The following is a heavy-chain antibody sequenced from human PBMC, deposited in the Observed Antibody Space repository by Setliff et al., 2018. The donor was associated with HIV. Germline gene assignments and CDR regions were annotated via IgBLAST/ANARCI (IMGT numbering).Heavy chain of an antibody. CDR3: ARLGYSGSLVGAFDI. CDR1: GYSISSGYY. J-gene: IGHJ3*02. CDR2: IYHSGIT. D-gene: IGHD1-26*01. V-gene: IGHV4-38-2*02. Sequence: SETLSLTCTVSGYSISSGYYWGWIRQPPGKGLEWIGSIYHSGITYYNSSLKSRVTISVDTSKNQFSLNLTYVTAADTAVYYCARLGYSGSLVGAFDIWGQGTMVTVSS.